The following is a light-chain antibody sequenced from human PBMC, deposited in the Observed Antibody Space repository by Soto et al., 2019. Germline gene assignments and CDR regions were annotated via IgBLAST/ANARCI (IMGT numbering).Light chain of an antibody. CDR2: DAS. J-gene: IGKJ5*01. V-gene: IGKV3-11*01. CDR3: QQLNSYPIT. CDR1: QRIGGY. Sequence: EIVLTQSPATLSLSPGERATLSCMASQRIGGYLGWYQQKPGQAPRLLIYDASNRATGIPVRFSGSGSGTDYTLTITNLEPEDFATYYCQQLNSYPITFGQGTRLEI.